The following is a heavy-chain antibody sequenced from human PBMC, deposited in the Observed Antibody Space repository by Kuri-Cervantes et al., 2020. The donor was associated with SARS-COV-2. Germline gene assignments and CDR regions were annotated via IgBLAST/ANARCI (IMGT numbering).Heavy chain of an antibody. D-gene: IGHD2-2*01. CDR1: GGSISSSSYY. J-gene: IGHJ4*02. CDR3: ARVGYCSSTSCSLFDY. V-gene: IGHV4-39*07. Sequence: SETLSLTCTVSGGSISSSSYYWGWIRQPPGKGLEWIGSIYHSGSTYYNPSLKSRVTISVDTSKNQFSLKLSSVTAADTAVYYCARVGYCSSTSCSLFDYWGQGTLVTVSS. CDR2: IYHSGST.